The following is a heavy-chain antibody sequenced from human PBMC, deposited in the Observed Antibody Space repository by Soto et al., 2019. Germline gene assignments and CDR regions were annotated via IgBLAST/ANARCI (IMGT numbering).Heavy chain of an antibody. V-gene: IGHV3-13*01. CDR2: IGTAGDT. CDR1: GFTFSSYD. D-gene: IGHD6-19*01. J-gene: IGHJ4*02. CDR3: AIVRGGWYGY. Sequence: EVQLVESGGGLVQPGGSLRLSCAASGFTFSSYDMHWVRQATGKGLEWVSAIGTAGDTYYPGSVKGRFTISRDNAKNSLYLQLNSLRAEDTAVYYCAIVRGGWYGYWGQGTLVTVSS.